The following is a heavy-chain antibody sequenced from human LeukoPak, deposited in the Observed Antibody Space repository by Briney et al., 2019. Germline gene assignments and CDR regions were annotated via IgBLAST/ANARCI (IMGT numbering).Heavy chain of an antibody. V-gene: IGHV4-4*07. J-gene: IGHJ5*02. CDR1: VDSISIYY. D-gene: IGHD2-8*01. CDR3: ARDRVRYCTNGVCYPNWFDP. CDR2: IYTSGST. Sequence: SETLSLTCTVSVDSISIYYWSWIRQPVGKGLEWIGRIYTSGSTNYNPSLKCRVTMSVATSTNQFSLKLSSVTAADTAVYYWARDRVRYCTNGVCYPNWFDPWGQGTLVTVSS.